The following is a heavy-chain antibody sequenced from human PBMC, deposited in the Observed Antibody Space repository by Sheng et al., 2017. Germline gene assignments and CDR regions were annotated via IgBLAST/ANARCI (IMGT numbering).Heavy chain of an antibody. Sequence: EVQLVESGGGLVQPGGSLRLSCAGSGFTFSSYWMSWVRQAPGKGLEWVANVKQEGSERYYVDSVKGRFTISRDNAKNSLYLQMNSLRAEDTAVYYCARASDDFWPYHMDVWGKGTTVTVSS. D-gene: IGHD3-3*01. J-gene: IGHJ6*03. CDR2: VKQEGSER. V-gene: IGHV3-7*01. CDR3: ARASDDFWPYHMDV. CDR1: GFTFSSYW.